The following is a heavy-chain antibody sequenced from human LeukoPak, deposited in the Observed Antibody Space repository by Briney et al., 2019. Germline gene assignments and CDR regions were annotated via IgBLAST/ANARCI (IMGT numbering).Heavy chain of an antibody. D-gene: IGHD1-7*01. CDR3: ARTSITGTKVVDI. CDR1: GFTFSSYS. CDR2: ISSSSSYI. Sequence: GGSLRLSCAASGFTFSSYSMTWVRQAPGKGLEWVSSISSSSSYIYYADSVKGRFTISRDNAKNSLYLQMNSLRAEDTAVYYCARTSITGTKVVDIWGQGTMVTVSS. V-gene: IGHV3-21*01. J-gene: IGHJ3*02.